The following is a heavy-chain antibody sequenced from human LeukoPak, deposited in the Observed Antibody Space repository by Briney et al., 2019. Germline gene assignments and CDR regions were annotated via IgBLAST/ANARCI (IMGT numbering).Heavy chain of an antibody. J-gene: IGHJ5*02. CDR1: GFTFRTFW. CDR2: VNEDGNET. Sequence: PGGSLRLSCAASGFTFRTFWMTWVRQAPGKGLEWVADVNEDGNETNYVDSVKGRFTISRDNAKNSLHLQMSSLRDEDTAVYYCAREIYHTTILGVDIIGWFDPWGQGTLVTVSS. V-gene: IGHV3-7*01. CDR3: AREIYHTTILGVDIIGWFDP. D-gene: IGHD3-3*01.